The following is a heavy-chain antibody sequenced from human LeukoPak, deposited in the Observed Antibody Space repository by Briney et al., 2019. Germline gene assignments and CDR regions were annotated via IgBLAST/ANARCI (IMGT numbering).Heavy chain of an antibody. V-gene: IGHV4-30-4*01. CDR1: GGSISSGDYY. D-gene: IGHD3-9*01. Sequence: PSQTLSLTCTVSGGSISSGDYYWSWIRQPPGKGLEWTGYIYYTGSTYYNPSLKSRVTISIDTSKNQFSLNLNSVTAADTAVYYCARGSTGPDYWGQGTLVTVSS. J-gene: IGHJ4*02. CDR3: ARGSTGPDY. CDR2: IYYTGST.